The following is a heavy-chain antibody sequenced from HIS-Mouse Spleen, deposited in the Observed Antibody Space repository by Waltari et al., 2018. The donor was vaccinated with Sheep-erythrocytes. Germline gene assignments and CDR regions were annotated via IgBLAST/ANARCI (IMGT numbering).Heavy chain of an antibody. CDR1: GGSISSSSYY. V-gene: IGHV4-39*07. CDR2: IYYSGRT. CDR3: ARVSVAARFDY. J-gene: IGHJ4*02. Sequence: QLQLQESGPGLVKPSETLSLTCTVSGGSISSSSYYWGGIRQPPGKGLEWIGSIYYSGRTYYNPSLKSRVTISVDTSKNQFSLKLSSVTAADTAVYYCARVSVAARFDYWGQGTLVTVSS. D-gene: IGHD6-6*01.